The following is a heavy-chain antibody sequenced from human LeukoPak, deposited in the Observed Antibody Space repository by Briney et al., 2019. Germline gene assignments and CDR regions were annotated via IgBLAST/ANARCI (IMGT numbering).Heavy chain of an antibody. CDR3: AGLYYDFWSGYYTAENDAFDI. J-gene: IGHJ3*02. CDR2: MNPNSGNT. Sequence: ASVKVSCKASGYTFTSYDINWVRQATGQGLEWMGWMNPNSGNTGYAQKFQGRVTITRNTSISTAYMELSSLRSEDTAVYYCAGLYYDFWSGYYTAENDAFDIWGQGTMVTVSS. V-gene: IGHV1-8*03. D-gene: IGHD3-3*01. CDR1: GYTFTSYD.